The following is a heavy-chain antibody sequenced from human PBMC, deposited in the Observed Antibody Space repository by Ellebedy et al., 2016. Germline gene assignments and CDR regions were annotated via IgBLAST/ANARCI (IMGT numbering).Heavy chain of an antibody. CDR2: IYPGDSDT. Sequence: GGSLRLSCKGSGYSFTSYWIAWVRQMPGKGLEWMGIIYPGDSDTRYGPSFQGQVTISADKSISTAYLQWSSLKASDTAIFYCARQAYFGSGTSHFQYWGQGTLITVSS. J-gene: IGHJ1*01. V-gene: IGHV5-51*01. D-gene: IGHD3-10*01. CDR3: ARQAYFGSGTSHFQY. CDR1: GYSFTSYW.